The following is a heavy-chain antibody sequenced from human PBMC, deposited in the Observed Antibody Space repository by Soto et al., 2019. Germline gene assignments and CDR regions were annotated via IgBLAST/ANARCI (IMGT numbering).Heavy chain of an antibody. Sequence: ASVKVSCKASGYTFTSYGISWVRQAPGQGLEWMGWISAYNGNTNYAQKLQGRVTMTTDTSTSTAYMELRSLRSDDTAVYYCARDGSSSNYPELCFDYWGQGTLVTVSS. CDR1: GYTFTSYG. CDR3: ARDGSSSNYPELCFDY. J-gene: IGHJ4*02. D-gene: IGHD4-4*01. CDR2: ISAYNGNT. V-gene: IGHV1-18*01.